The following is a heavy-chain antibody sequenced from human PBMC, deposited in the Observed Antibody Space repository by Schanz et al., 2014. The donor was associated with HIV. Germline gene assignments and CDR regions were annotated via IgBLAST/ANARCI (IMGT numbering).Heavy chain of an antibody. CDR1: GFTFSDYG. CDR3: TRGRFLERGGMDV. D-gene: IGHD3-3*01. Sequence: QVQLVESGGGVVQPGRSLRLSCAASGFTFSDYGMHWVRQAPGKGLEWEAVIWFDGRNKYYGDSVKGRFMISRDNSNNTLYVQMNSLRAEDTAVYFCTRGRFLERGGMDVWGQGTAVTVSS. V-gene: IGHV3-33*01. J-gene: IGHJ6*02. CDR2: IWFDGRNK.